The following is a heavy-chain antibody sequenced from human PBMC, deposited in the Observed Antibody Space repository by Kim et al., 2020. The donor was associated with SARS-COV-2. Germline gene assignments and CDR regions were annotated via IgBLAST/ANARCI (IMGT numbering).Heavy chain of an antibody. J-gene: IGHJ6*02. V-gene: IGHV1-69*13. CDR1: GGTFSSYA. CDR2: IIPIFGTA. Sequence: SVKVSCKASGGTFSSYAISWVRQAPGQGLEWMGGIIPIFGTANYAQKFQGRVTITADESTSTAYMELSSLRSEDTAVYYCARLLWFGEPYYYGMDVWGQGTTVTVSS. D-gene: IGHD3-10*01. CDR3: ARLLWFGEPYYYGMDV.